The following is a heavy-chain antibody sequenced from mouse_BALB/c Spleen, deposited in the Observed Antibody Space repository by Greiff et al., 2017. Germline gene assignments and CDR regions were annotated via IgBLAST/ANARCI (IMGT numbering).Heavy chain of an antibody. V-gene: IGHV2-6-2*01. CDR3: ARHGRGYYGYDYAMDY. CDR1: GFSLTSYG. D-gene: IGHD1-2*01. J-gene: IGHJ4*01. CDR2: IWSDGST. Sequence: QVQLQQSGPDLVAPSQSLSITCTVSGFSLTSYGVHWVRQPPGKGLEWLVVIWSDGSTTYNSALKSRLSISKDNSTSQVFLKMNSLQTDDTAMYYCARHGRGYYGYDYAMDYWGQGTSVTVSS.